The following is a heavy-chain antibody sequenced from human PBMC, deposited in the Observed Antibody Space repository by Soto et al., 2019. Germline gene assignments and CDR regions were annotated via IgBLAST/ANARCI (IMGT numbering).Heavy chain of an antibody. V-gene: IGHV4-39*01. J-gene: IGHJ5*02. D-gene: IGHD3-10*01. CDR2: IYYSGST. Sequence: QLQLQESGPGLVKPSETLSLTCTVSGGSISSSSYYWGWIRQPPGKGLEWIGSIYYSGSTYYNPSLKSRVTISADTSKSQCSLKLRSVTAADTAVYYCARHGRMGRGVNNWFDPWGQGTLVTVSS. CDR1: GGSISSSSYY. CDR3: ARHGRMGRGVNNWFDP.